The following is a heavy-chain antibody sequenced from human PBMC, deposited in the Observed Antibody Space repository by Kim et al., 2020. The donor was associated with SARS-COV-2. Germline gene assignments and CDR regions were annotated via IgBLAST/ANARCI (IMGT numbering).Heavy chain of an antibody. D-gene: IGHD3-3*01. CDR1: ACPISSGGYS. V-gene: IGHV4-31*03. Sequence: SETLSLTCTVSACPISSGGYSWSWIRQHPGKGLEWIGHIYYSGSTYYNPSLKSRVTISVDTSKNQFSLKLSSVTAADTAVYYCARATTTIFGVVSEFDY. J-gene: IGHJ4*01. CDR3: ARATTTIFGVVSEFDY. CDR2: IYYSGST.